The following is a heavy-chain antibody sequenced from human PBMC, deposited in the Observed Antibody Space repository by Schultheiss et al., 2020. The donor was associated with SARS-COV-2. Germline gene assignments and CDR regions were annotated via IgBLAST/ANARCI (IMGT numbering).Heavy chain of an antibody. CDR3: ARESSSWYGTGRVVDAFDI. V-gene: IGHV3-74*01. CDR2: INSDGSST. Sequence: GGSLRLSCAASGFTFSSYWMHWVRQAPGKGLVWVSRINSDGSSTSYADSVKGRFTISRDNSKNTLYLQMNSLRAEDTAVYYCARESSSWYGTGRVVDAFDIWGQGTMVTVSS. J-gene: IGHJ3*02. D-gene: IGHD6-13*01. CDR1: GFTFSSYW.